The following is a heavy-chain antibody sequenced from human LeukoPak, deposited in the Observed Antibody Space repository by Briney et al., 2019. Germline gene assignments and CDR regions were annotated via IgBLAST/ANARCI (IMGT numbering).Heavy chain of an antibody. CDR3: AKFSALCGWVFDY. V-gene: IGHV3-23*01. D-gene: IGHD3-16*01. J-gene: IGHJ4*02. CDR1: GFTFSSYA. Sequence: GGSLRLFCAASGFTFSSYAMSWVRQAPGKGLEWVSAISGSGGSTYYADSVKGRFTISRDNSKNTLYLQMNSLRAEDTAVYYCAKFSALCGWVFDYWGQGTLVTVSS. CDR2: ISGSGGST.